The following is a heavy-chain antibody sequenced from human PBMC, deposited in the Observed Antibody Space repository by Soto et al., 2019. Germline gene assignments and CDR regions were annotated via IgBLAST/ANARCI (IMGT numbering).Heavy chain of an antibody. J-gene: IGHJ4*02. V-gene: IGHV4-59*01. D-gene: IGHD3-10*01. CDR2: ISYSGST. CDR1: GGSIISDY. CDR3: ARVLNGSSLFDY. Sequence: SETLSLTCTVSGGSIISDYWSWIRQPPGKGLEWIGYISYSGSTNYNPSLKSLVTISVDTSKNQFSLKLFSVTAADTAVYYCARVLNGSSLFDYWGQGTLVTVSS.